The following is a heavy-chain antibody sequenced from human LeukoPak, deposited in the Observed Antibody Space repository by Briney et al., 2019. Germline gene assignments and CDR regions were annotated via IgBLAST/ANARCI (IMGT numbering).Heavy chain of an antibody. D-gene: IGHD6-13*01. Sequence: GESLRLSCAASGFSLNNYAMNWARQATGKGLEWVSAISASGGTTYNSDSVKGRFTISRDSAKNTLYLQINSLRAEDSAVYYCAKASSSWYSDFDYWGRGTLVTVSS. CDR2: ISASGGTT. V-gene: IGHV3-23*01. J-gene: IGHJ4*02. CDR1: GFSLNNYA. CDR3: AKASSSWYSDFDY.